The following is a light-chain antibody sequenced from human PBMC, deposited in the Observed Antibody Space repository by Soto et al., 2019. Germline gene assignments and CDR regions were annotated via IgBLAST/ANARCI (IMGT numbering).Light chain of an antibody. CDR2: GVS. V-gene: IGKV3-11*01. CDR1: QSVSSY. J-gene: IGKJ4*01. CDR3: QQRSNWPRLT. Sequence: EIVLTQSPATLSLSPGERATLSCRASQSVSSYLAWYQQKPGQAPRLLIYGVSNGAPGIPARFSGSGSGTDFTLTISSLEPEDFAVYYCQQRSNWPRLTFGGGTKVEIK.